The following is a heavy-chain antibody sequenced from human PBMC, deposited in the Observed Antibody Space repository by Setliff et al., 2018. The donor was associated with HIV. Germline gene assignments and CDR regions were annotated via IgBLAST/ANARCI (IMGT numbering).Heavy chain of an antibody. CDR2: ISANNGNT. Sequence: ASVKVSCKASGYTFTGNYMHWVRQAPGQGLEWMGWISANNGNTNYAQKLQGRVTMATDTSTSTAYMELRSLRSDDTAVYYCAREYGTAAADYWGQGTLVTVSS. CDR3: AREYGTAAADY. V-gene: IGHV1-18*04. D-gene: IGHD6-13*01. J-gene: IGHJ4*02. CDR1: GYTFTGNY.